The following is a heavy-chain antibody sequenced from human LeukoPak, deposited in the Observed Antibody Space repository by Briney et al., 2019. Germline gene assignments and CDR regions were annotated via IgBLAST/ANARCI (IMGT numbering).Heavy chain of an antibody. Sequence: SGGSLRLSCAASGFTFSNYWMHWVRQAPGQGPVWVSRMNSDGSNTGYADSVKGRFTISRDNAKNMLYLQMNSLRAEDTAVYYRAGRYSGYMAYWGQGTLVTVSS. D-gene: IGHD5-12*01. CDR2: MNSDGSNT. CDR1: GFTFSNYW. J-gene: IGHJ4*02. CDR3: AGRYSGYMAY. V-gene: IGHV3-74*01.